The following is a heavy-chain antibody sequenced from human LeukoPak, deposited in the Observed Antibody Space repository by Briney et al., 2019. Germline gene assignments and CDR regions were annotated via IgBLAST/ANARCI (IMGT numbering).Heavy chain of an antibody. J-gene: IGHJ6*03. D-gene: IGHD3-9*01. V-gene: IGHV3-23*01. CDR1: GFTLSTYA. CDR2: TSSSDAGT. Sequence: GGSLRLSCAASGFTLSTYAMSWVRQTPGKGLEWVAATSSSDAGTYHADSVRGRFTISRDNSKNTLYLQMNSLRAEDTAVYYCAREFVLRYFEGYMDVWGKGTTVTVSS. CDR3: AREFVLRYFEGYMDV.